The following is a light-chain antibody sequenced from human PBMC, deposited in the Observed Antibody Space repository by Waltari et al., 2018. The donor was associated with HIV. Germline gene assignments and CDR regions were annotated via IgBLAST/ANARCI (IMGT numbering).Light chain of an antibody. CDR3: SSYAGSNNFVV. CDR2: EVS. V-gene: IGLV2-8*01. J-gene: IGLJ2*01. Sequence: QSALTQPPSASGSPGQSVTISCTGTSSDVGGYNYVSWYQQHPGKAPKPMIYEVSKRPSGVPDRFSGSKSGNTASLTVSGLQAEDEADYYCSSYAGSNNFVVFGGGTKLTVL. CDR1: SSDVGGYNY.